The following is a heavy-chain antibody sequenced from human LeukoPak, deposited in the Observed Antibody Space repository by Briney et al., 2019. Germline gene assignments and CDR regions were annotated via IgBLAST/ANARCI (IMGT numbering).Heavy chain of an antibody. Sequence: GGSLRLSCAASGFTFSSYAMSWVRQAPGKGLEWVSAISGCGGSTYYTDSVKGRFTISRDNSKNTLYLQMNSLRAEDTAVYYCAKIFPDSSGYYYGMDVWGQGTTVTVSS. J-gene: IGHJ6*02. CDR3: AKIFPDSSGYYYGMDV. D-gene: IGHD3-22*01. CDR2: ISGCGGST. V-gene: IGHV3-23*01. CDR1: GFTFSSYA.